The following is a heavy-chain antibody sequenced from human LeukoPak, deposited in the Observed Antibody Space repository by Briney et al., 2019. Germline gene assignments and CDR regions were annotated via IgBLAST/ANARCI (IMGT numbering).Heavy chain of an antibody. D-gene: IGHD5-12*01. V-gene: IGHV4-30-4*01. CDR2: IYYSGST. J-gene: IGHJ4*02. CDR3: ARRLYRGSRSFDY. Sequence: MSPQTLSLTCTVSGGSISSGDYYWSWIRQPPGKGLEWIGYIYYSGSTYYNPSLKSRVTISVDTSKNQFSLRLSSVTAADTAVYYCARRLYRGSRSFDYWGQGTLVTVSS. CDR1: GGSISSGDYY.